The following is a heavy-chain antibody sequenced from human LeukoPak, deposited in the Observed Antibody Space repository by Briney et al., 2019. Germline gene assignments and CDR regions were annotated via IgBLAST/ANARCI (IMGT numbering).Heavy chain of an antibody. CDR2: IYYSGST. Sequence: PSETLSLTCTVSGGSISSSSYYWGWIRQPPGKGLEWIGSIYYSGSTYYNPSLKSRVTIFVDTSKNQFSLELSSVTAADTAVYYCARRAQGLDTARWGNYYYYYMDVWGKGTTVTVSS. D-gene: IGHD5-18*01. CDR1: GGSISSSSYY. CDR3: ARRAQGLDTARWGNYYYYYMDV. J-gene: IGHJ6*03. V-gene: IGHV4-39*01.